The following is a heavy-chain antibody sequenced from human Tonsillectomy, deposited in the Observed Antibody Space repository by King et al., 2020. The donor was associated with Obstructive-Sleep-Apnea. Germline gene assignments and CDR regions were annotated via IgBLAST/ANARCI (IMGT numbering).Heavy chain of an antibody. V-gene: IGHV4-31*03. D-gene: IGHD2-21*02. J-gene: IGHJ3*02. Sequence: QLQESSPGLVKPSQTLSLTCTVSGGSISSGDYYWSWIRQPPGKGLECIAYIHYIGSTNYNPSLKSRVTISVDMSKNQMSLKLKSVTAADTAVYYCAREGGYCGGDCHDAFDIWGQGTTVTVSS. CDR1: GGSISSGDYY. CDR3: AREGGYCGGDCHDAFDI. CDR2: IHYIGST.